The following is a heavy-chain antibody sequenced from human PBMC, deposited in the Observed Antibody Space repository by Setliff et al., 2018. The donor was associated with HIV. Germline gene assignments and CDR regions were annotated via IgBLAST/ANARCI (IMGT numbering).Heavy chain of an antibody. J-gene: IGHJ3*02. CDR3: ATDGELEPTDAFDI. D-gene: IGHD1-1*01. CDR2: INPSDNRT. CDR1: GYTFNNYY. V-gene: IGHV1-46*02. Sequence: ASVKVSCKASGYTFNNYYMHWVRQAPGQGLEWMGIINPSDNRTYYAQKFQGRVTMTRDTSTSSVYMELRSLRSEDAAVYHCATDGELEPTDAFDIWGQGTMVTVSS.